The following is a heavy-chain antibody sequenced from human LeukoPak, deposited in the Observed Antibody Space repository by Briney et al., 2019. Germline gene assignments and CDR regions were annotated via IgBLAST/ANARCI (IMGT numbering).Heavy chain of an antibody. J-gene: IGHJ4*02. V-gene: IGHV4-59*01. CDR2: IYYSGST. D-gene: IGHD6-19*01. CDR3: ATVLYSSGWTFDY. CDR1: GGSISNYY. Sequence: SETLSLTCTVSGGSISNYYWSWIRQPPGKGLEWIGYIYYSGSTNYNPSLKSRVTISVDTSKNQFSLKLSSVTAADTAVYYCATVLYSSGWTFDYWGQGTLVTVSS.